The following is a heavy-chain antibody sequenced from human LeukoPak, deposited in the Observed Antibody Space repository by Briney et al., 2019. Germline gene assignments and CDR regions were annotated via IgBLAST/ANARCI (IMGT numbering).Heavy chain of an antibody. CDR2: IQVDGNYK. D-gene: IGHD3-3*01. V-gene: IGHV3-30*02. J-gene: IGHJ4*02. CDR1: GFSFSTYG. CDR3: AKTGKPYYDFWSGRDY. Sequence: GGSLRLSCATSGFSFSTYGMHWVRRAPGRGLEWVALIQVDGNYKYYADSVKGRFTISRDNSKNTLYLQMNSLRAEDTAVYYCAKTGKPYYDFWSGRDYWGQGTLVTVSS.